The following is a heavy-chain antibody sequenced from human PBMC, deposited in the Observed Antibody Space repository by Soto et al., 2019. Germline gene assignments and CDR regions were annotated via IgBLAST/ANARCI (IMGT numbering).Heavy chain of an antibody. CDR3: AALPVYAIDKGPAPVDY. CDR2: INHSGST. D-gene: IGHD2-8*01. J-gene: IGHJ4*02. Sequence: PSETLSLTCAVYGGSFSGYYWSWIRQPPGKGLEWIGEINHSGSTNYNPSLKSRVTISVDTSKNQFSLKLSSVTAADTAVYYCAALPVYAIDKGPAPVDYWGQGTLVTVSS. CDR1: GGSFSGYY. V-gene: IGHV4-34*01.